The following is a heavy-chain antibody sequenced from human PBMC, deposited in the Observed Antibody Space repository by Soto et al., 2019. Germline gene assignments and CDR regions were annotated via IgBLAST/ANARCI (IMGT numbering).Heavy chain of an antibody. CDR2: VNPSGGHT. CDR3: ARGGHVVVVTAALDY. V-gene: IGHV1-46*03. CDR1: GDTFTDYY. D-gene: IGHD2-21*02. Sequence: QVQLVQSGAEVKKPGASVKVSCKASGDTFTDYYIHWVRQAPGQGLEWMGTVNPSGGHTTYAQHFRGRTTTTRDPSTTTLYMELTSQTSADTAVYYCARGGHVVVVTAALDYWGQGTLVTVAS. J-gene: IGHJ4*02.